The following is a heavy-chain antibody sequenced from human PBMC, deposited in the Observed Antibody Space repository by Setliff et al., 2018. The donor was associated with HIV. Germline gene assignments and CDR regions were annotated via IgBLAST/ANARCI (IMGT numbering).Heavy chain of an antibody. V-gene: IGHV3-53*01. CDR2: IYSGGST. D-gene: IGHD6-19*01. Sequence: PGGSLRLSCEISGFSVGDNYMTWVRQTPKMGLEWVSLIYSGGSTYYADSVKGRFTISRDNSKNTLYLQMNSLGAEDTAVYYCAKADTSGWYPHFQFWGQGTLVTVSS. J-gene: IGHJ4*02. CDR1: GFSVGDNY. CDR3: AKADTSGWYPHFQF.